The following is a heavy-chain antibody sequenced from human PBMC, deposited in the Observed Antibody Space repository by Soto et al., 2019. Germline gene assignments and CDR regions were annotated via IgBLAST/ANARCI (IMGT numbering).Heavy chain of an antibody. CDR1: GFTFSSYS. J-gene: IGHJ6*03. V-gene: IGHV3-21*01. CDR3: ASTNSRSYYMDV. CDR2: IISSSSYI. Sequence: EVQLVESGGGLVKPGGSLRLSCAASGFTFSSYSMHWVRQAPGKGLEWVSSIISSSSYIYYADSVKGRFTISRDNAKNSLYLQMNSLRAEDTAVYYCASTNSRSYYMDVWGKGTPVTVSS. D-gene: IGHD6-13*01.